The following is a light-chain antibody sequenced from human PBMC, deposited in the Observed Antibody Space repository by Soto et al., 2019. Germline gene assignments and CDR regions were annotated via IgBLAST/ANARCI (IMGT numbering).Light chain of an antibody. CDR3: SSYTTSGTLYVV. CDR2: EVS. V-gene: IGLV2-14*01. Sequence: QSALTQPASVSGSPGQSITISCTGTSSDVGGYNYVSWYQQHPGKAPKLMIYEVSNRPSGVSNRFSGSKSGNTASLTISGLQAEDEADYYCSSYTTSGTLYVVFGGGTQLNVL. CDR1: SSDVGGYNY. J-gene: IGLJ2*01.